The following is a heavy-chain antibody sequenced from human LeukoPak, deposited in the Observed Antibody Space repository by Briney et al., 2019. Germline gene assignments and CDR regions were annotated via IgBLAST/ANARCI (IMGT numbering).Heavy chain of an antibody. CDR3: AKDFRTLLYYFDY. V-gene: IGHV3-30*18. CDR1: GFTFSNYG. CDR2: ISYDGRDK. J-gene: IGHJ4*02. Sequence: GGSLRLSCAASGFTFSNYGMHWVRQVPGKGLEWVAVISYDGRDKYYADSVKGRFTISRDNSKNTLYLQMNSLRVDDTAVYYCAKDFRTLLYYFDYWGQGTLVTVSS. D-gene: IGHD2-15*01.